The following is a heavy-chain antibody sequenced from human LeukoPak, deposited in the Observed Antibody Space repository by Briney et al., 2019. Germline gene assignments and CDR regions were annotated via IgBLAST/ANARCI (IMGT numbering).Heavy chain of an antibody. CDR2: IIPIFGTA. D-gene: IGHD3-9*01. V-gene: IGHV1-69*01. Sequence: SVKVSCKASGGTFSSYAISWVRQAPGQGLEWMGGIIPIFGTANYAQKFQGRVTITADESTSTAYMELSSLRSEDTAVYYCARVPGNHNILTGYEICGQETIVTVSS. CDR3: ARVPGNHNILTGYEI. J-gene: IGHJ3*02. CDR1: GGTFSSYA.